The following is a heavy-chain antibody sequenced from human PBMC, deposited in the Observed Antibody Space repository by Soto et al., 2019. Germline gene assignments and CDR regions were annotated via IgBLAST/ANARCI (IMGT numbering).Heavy chain of an antibody. CDR1: GFTFSSYA. J-gene: IGHJ4*02. CDR3: ARSNHYYDSKGGFDY. V-gene: IGHV3-64D*06. D-gene: IGHD3-22*01. Sequence: PGGSLRLSCSASGFTFSSYAMHWVRQAPGKGLEYVSAISSNGGSTYYADSVKGRFTISRDNSKNTLYLQMSSLRSEDTAVYYCARSNHYYDSKGGFDYWGQGTLVTVSS. CDR2: ISSNGGST.